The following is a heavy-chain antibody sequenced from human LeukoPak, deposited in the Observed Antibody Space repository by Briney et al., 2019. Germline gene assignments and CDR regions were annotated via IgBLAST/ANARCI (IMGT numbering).Heavy chain of an antibody. D-gene: IGHD3-10*01. J-gene: IGHJ6*04. Sequence: KTSETLSLTCAVYGGSFSGYYWSWIRQPPGKGLEWIGEINHSGSTNYNPSLKSRVTISVDTSKNQFSLKLSSVTAADTAVYYCARVSTMVRAVISYYYYGMDVWGKGTTVTVSS. V-gene: IGHV4-34*01. CDR3: ARVSTMVRAVISYYYYGMDV. CDR2: INHSGST. CDR1: GGSFSGYY.